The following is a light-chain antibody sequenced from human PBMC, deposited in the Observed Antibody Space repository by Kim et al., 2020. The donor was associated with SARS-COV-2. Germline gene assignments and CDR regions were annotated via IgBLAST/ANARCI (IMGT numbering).Light chain of an antibody. CDR2: QDN. Sequence: VSRGQTASITCSGNKLGDKYACWYKQKPGQSPVLVIYQDNKRPSGIPERFSGSNSGNTATLTISGTQAMDEADYYCQAWDSSTVVFGGGTQLTVL. J-gene: IGLJ3*02. CDR1: KLGDKY. CDR3: QAWDSSTVV. V-gene: IGLV3-1*01.